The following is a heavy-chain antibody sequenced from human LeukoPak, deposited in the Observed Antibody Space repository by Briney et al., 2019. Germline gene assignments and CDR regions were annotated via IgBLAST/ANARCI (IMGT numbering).Heavy chain of an antibody. Sequence: PGGSLRLSCAASGFTFSSHAMSWVRQAPGKGLEWVSGIIGGAGGTYYADSVKGRFTISRDNSKNTLYLQMNSLRAEDTAVYYCTHGSMYQLDYWGQGTLVTVSS. V-gene: IGHV3-23*01. CDR3: THGSMYQLDY. CDR1: GFTFSSHA. CDR2: IIGGAGGT. J-gene: IGHJ4*02. D-gene: IGHD2-2*01.